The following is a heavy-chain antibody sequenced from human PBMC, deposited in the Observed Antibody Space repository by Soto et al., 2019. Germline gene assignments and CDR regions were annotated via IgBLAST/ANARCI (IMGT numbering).Heavy chain of an antibody. CDR3: AIITRGFSMDV. J-gene: IGHJ6*02. V-gene: IGHV3-7*01. CDR2: IKHDGSEK. CDR1: GFTFSAYW. Sequence: EVQMVESGGGLVQPGGSLRLSCAASGFTFSAYWMSWVSQTPGKGLEWVANIKHDGSEKYYVDSVKGRFTISRDNAKNSLFLEMNSLRAEDTAVFYCAIITRGFSMDVWGQGTTVTVSS. D-gene: IGHD1-20*01.